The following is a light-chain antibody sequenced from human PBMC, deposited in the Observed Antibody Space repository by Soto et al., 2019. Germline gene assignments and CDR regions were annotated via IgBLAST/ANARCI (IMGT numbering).Light chain of an antibody. Sequence: QSALAQPASVSGSPGQSITISCTATSSDVTNYNLVSWYQQRPGEAPGLIIYEDTKRPSGVSHRFSGSRSDNTASLTISGLQTEDEGDYYCSSVAGGALFGGGTKLTVL. J-gene: IGLJ3*02. CDR2: EDT. CDR3: SSVAGGAL. CDR1: SSDVTNYNL. V-gene: IGLV2-23*01.